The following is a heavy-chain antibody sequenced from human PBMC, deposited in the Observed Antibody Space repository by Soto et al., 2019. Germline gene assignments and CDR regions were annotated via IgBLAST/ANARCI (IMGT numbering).Heavy chain of an antibody. CDR1: GYTFNSYG. CDR3: ARDIGYCSAGVCYWGGDAFDI. V-gene: IGHV1-18*01. Sequence: QVQLVQSGPEVKKPGASVKVSCKASGYTFNSYGITWVRQAPGQGLEWMVWISAYNTNTNYAQNFQCRVTMTTDTSTSTAYMELRSLRSDDTAVYYCARDIGYCSAGVCYWGGDAFDIWGQGTMVLVSA. J-gene: IGHJ3*02. D-gene: IGHD2-15*01. CDR2: ISAYNTNT.